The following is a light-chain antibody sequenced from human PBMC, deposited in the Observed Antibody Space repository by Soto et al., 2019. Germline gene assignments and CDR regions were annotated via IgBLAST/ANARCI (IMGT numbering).Light chain of an antibody. Sequence: QSALTQPASVSVSPGKSITISCTGTSSDVENYNLVSWYQRHPGKAPKLMIYEGSKRPSGVSNRFSGSKSGNTASLTISILQAEDEADYYCCSYAGSSTYVFGTGTKVTVL. CDR3: CSYAGSSTYV. CDR1: SSDVENYNL. V-gene: IGLV2-23*01. J-gene: IGLJ1*01. CDR2: EGS.